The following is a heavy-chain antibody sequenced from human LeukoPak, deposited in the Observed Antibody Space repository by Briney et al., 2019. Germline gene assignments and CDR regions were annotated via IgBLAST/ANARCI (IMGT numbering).Heavy chain of an antibody. Sequence: GGSLRLSCAASGFTFSSYAMSWVRQAPGKRLEWVSAISGSGGSTYYADSVKGRFTISRDNSKNTLYLQMNSLRAEDTAVYYCAKDLITMVRGVTYYFDYWGQGTLVTVSS. D-gene: IGHD3-10*01. CDR3: AKDLITMVRGVTYYFDY. CDR2: ISGSGGST. J-gene: IGHJ4*02. V-gene: IGHV3-23*01. CDR1: GFTFSSYA.